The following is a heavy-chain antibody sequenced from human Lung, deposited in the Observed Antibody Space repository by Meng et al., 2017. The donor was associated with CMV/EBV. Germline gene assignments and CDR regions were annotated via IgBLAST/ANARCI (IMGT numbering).Heavy chain of an antibody. J-gene: IGHJ6*01. Sequence: GESLKISCAASGFTFNTHAMNWVRQAPGKGLEWIAGVSGSGSTTYYADSVRGRFTVSRDNSRNTLDLQMDSLRPADTAVYYCAKDLLAAYFYYYAIDFWGPGTTVTVSS. CDR2: VSGSGSTT. CDR3: AKDLLAAYFYYYAIDF. D-gene: IGHD2-21*01. V-gene: IGHV3-23*01. CDR1: GFTFNTHA.